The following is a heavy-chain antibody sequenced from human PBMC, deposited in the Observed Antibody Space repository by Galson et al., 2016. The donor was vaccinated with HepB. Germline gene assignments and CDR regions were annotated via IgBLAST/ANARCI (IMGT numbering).Heavy chain of an antibody. CDR1: GFTFSSYS. Sequence: SLRLSCAASGFTFSSYSMNWVRQAPGKGLAWVSYISSSSTISYADSVKGRFTIPRDNAKHSLYLQMNSRRDEDTAVYYCARAGHSSGWYPFNFWWFDPWGQGTLVTVSS. J-gene: IGHJ5*02. CDR3: ARAGHSSGWYPFNFWWFDP. V-gene: IGHV3-48*02. CDR2: ISSSSTI. D-gene: IGHD6-19*01.